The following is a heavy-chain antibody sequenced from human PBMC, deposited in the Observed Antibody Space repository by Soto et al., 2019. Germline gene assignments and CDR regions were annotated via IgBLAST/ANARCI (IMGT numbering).Heavy chain of an antibody. CDR2: IYYSGST. V-gene: IGHV4-59*01. CDR1: GGSISSYY. J-gene: IGHJ5*02. CDR3: ARAGGQLVRLWWFDP. D-gene: IGHD6-6*01. Sequence: SETLSLTCTVSGGSISSYYWSWIRQPPGKGLEWIGYIYYSGSTNYNPSLKSRVTISVDTSKNQFSLKLSSVTAADTAVYYCARAGGQLVRLWWFDPWGQGTLVTVSS.